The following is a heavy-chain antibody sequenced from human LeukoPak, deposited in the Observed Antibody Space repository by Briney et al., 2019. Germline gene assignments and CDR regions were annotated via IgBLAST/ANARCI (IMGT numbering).Heavy chain of an antibody. CDR1: GFTFSSYG. CDR3: VKDLNGGDYGWYFDL. D-gene: IGHD2-21*02. V-gene: IGHV3-30*18. CDR2: ISYDGGNK. J-gene: IGHJ2*01. Sequence: PGGSLRLSCAASGFTFSSYGMHWVRQAPGKGLEWVTVISYDGGNKYNADSVKGRFTISRDNSKNTLYLQMNSLRAEDTAVYSCVKDLNGGDYGWYFDLWGRGTRVTVSS.